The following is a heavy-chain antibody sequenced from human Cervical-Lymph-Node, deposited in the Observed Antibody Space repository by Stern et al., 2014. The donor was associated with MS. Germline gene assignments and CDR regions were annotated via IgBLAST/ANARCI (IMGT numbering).Heavy chain of an antibody. CDR1: GFTFSSYS. CDR2: ISSSSSYI. J-gene: IGHJ4*02. V-gene: IGHV3-21*01. D-gene: IGHD3-22*01. CDR3: AREVYYYDSSGLDY. Sequence: EVQLVESGGGLVKPGGSLRLSCAASGFTFSSYSMNWVRQAPGQGLEWVSSISSSSSYIYYADSVKGRFTISRDNAKNSLYLQMNSLRAEDTAVYYCAREVYYYDSSGLDYWGQGTLVTVSS.